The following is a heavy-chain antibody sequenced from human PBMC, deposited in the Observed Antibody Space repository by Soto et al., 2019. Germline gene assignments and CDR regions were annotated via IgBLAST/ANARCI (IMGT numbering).Heavy chain of an antibody. Sequence: SDTLSLSCTVSGGSISSYYWSWIRQPPGKGLEWIGYIYYSGSTNYNPSLKSRVTISVDTSKNQFSLKLSSVTAADTAVYYCAREWGRYSREGWFDPWGQGTLVTVPS. J-gene: IGHJ5*02. V-gene: IGHV4-59*01. CDR2: IYYSGST. CDR1: GGSISSYY. D-gene: IGHD6-13*01. CDR3: AREWGRYSREGWFDP.